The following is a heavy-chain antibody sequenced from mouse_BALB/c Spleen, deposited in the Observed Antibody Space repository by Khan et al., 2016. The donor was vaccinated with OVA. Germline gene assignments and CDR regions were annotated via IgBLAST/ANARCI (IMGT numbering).Heavy chain of an antibody. Sequence: EVQLQESGPGLVKPSQTVSLTCTVTGISITSGNYRWSWIRPFPGNKLEWIGNIYYSGTVTYNPSLTSRTTITRVTSKNPFFLETNSLTAEDTATYYWARDYGSLYWYFDVWGAGTTVTVSS. V-gene: IGHV3-5*02. CDR1: GISITSGNYR. CDR2: IYYSGTV. CDR3: ARDYGSLYWYFDV. D-gene: IGHD1-1*01. J-gene: IGHJ1*01.